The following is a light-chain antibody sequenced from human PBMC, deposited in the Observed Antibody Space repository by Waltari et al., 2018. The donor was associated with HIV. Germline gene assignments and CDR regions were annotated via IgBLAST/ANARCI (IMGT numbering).Light chain of an antibody. V-gene: IGLV2-11*01. J-gene: IGLJ2*01. CDR2: DVS. Sequence: QSALTQPRSVSGSPGQSVTISCTGTSSDVGAYKTVSWYKQHPGKAPKFMIYDVSKRPSGVPVRFSGSKSGNTASLTISGLQADDEAIYYCCSYAGTYEVVFGGGTKLTVL. CDR1: SSDVGAYKT. CDR3: CSYAGTYEVV.